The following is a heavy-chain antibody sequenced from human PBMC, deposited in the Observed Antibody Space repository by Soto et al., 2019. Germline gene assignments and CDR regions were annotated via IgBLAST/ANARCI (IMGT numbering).Heavy chain of an antibody. J-gene: IGHJ6*02. V-gene: IGHV4-31*03. D-gene: IGHD3-9*01. CDR2: IYYSGST. CDR3: ARYDTRAYYYYGMDV. CDR1: GGSISSGGYY. Sequence: SETLSLTCTVSGGSISSGGYYWSWIRQHPGKGLEWIGYIYYSGSTYYNPSLKSRVTISVDTSKNQFSLKLSSVTAADTAVYYCARYDTRAYYYYGMDVWGQGTTVTVSS.